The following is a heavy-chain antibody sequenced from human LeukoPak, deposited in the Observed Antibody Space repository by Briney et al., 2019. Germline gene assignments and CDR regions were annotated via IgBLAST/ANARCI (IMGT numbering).Heavy chain of an antibody. Sequence: GGSLRLSCVASGFTFSNYAMTWVRLTTGKGLEMVSGIYGDDDKTVYGDAVKGRFTISRDNSKNTLFLQMNSLRADGTAVYYCAKTQGYYDAWGQGALVTVSS. CDR2: IYGDDDKT. CDR3: AKTQGYYDA. J-gene: IGHJ5*02. D-gene: IGHD2-15*01. CDR1: GFTFSNYA. V-gene: IGHV3-23*01.